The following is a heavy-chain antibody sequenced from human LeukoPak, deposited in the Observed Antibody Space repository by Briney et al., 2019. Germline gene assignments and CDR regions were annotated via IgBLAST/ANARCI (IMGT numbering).Heavy chain of an antibody. CDR3: ARAGSTSWDDSYNDY. CDR1: GYTFTSHG. D-gene: IGHD2-2*01. Sequence: ASVKVSCKASGYTFTSHGINWVRQAPGQGLEWMGWISGYSGNTDYAQNLQGRVTMTIDTSTSTAYMELRSLRSDDTAVYYCARAGSTSWDDSYNDYWGQGTLVTVSS. CDR2: ISGYSGNT. V-gene: IGHV1-18*01. J-gene: IGHJ4*02.